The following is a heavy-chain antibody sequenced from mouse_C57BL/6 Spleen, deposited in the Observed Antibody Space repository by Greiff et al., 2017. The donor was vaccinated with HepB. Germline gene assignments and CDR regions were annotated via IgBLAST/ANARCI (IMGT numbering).Heavy chain of an antibody. Sequence: EVMLVESGGDLVKPGGSLKLSCAASGFTFSSYGMSWVRQTPDKRLEWVATISSGGSYTYYPDSVKGRFTISRDNAKNTLYLQMSSLKSEDTAMYYCARRSPGWDGRYFDYWGQGTTLTVSS. CDR3: ARRSPGWDGRYFDY. D-gene: IGHD4-1*01. J-gene: IGHJ2*01. CDR1: GFTFSSYG. V-gene: IGHV5-6*02. CDR2: ISSGGSYT.